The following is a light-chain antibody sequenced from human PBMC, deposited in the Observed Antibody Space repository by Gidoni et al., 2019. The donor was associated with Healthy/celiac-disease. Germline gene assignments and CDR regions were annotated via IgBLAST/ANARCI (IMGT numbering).Light chain of an antibody. CDR2: ASS. CDR3: QQSYSTIT. J-gene: IGKJ5*01. V-gene: IGKV1-39*01. Sequence: DTQMTQSPSSLPAPVGDRVTITCRASQNISSYLNWYQQKPGEAPKLLNYASSSLQSGVPSRSSGGGSRADFTLTISSLQPDDFATYSYQQSYSTITFGQGTRLEIK. CDR1: QNISSY.